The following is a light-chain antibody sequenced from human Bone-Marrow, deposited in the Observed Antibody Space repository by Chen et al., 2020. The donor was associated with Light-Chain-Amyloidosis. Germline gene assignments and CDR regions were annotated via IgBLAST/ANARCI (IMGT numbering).Light chain of an antibody. CDR2: EAS. V-gene: IGKV1-39*01. CDR3: QQSYNPPMNT. Sequence: DIRMTQSPSSLSASVGDRVTLTCRASQSISSFLNWYQQNPGKAPKLLIYEASRLQSGVPSRFSGSGSGTDFTLTISNLQPEDFATYYCQQSYNPPMNTLGQGTKLEIK. J-gene: IGKJ2*01. CDR1: QSISSF.